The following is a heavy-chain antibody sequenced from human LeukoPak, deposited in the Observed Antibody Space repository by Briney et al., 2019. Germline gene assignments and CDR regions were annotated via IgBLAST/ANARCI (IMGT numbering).Heavy chain of an antibody. Sequence: PSETLSLTCTVSGGSIRSSSYYWAWIRQPQGKGLEWVGGIYYSGSTYYKPSLKSRVTISVDTSKNQFSLKLTSVTAGDTAVYYCARQGGSPDWFDPWGQGTLVTVSS. D-gene: IGHD1-26*01. CDR2: IYYSGST. V-gene: IGHV4-39*01. CDR1: GGSIRSSSYY. CDR3: ARQGGSPDWFDP. J-gene: IGHJ5*02.